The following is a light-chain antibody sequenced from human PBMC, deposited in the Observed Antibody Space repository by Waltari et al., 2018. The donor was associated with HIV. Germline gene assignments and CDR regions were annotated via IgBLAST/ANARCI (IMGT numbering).Light chain of an antibody. CDR2: DVT. CDR3: CAFSGGRISWV. J-gene: IGLJ3*02. Sequence: QSALTQPASVSGSPGQSITVSCTGTSSDVGTYDLVYWYPHPPGTAPKLIIHDVTKRPSGVSSRFSGSKSGNTASLTISGLQAEDESLYYCCAFSGGRISWVFGGGTRVTVL. CDR1: SSDVGTYDL. V-gene: IGLV2-23*02.